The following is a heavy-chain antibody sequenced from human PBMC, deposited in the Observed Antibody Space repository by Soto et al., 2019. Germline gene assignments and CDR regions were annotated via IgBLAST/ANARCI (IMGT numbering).Heavy chain of an antibody. CDR2: INAGNGNT. D-gene: IGHD2-21*02. CDR3: ARAWVVVTAPDY. V-gene: IGHV1-3*01. J-gene: IGHJ4*02. Sequence: ASVKVSCKASGYTFTSYAMHTLRQAPGQRLEWMGWINAGNGNTKYSQKFQGRVTITRDTSASTAYMELSSLRSEDTAVYYCARAWVVVTAPDYWGQGTLVTVS. CDR1: GYTFTSYA.